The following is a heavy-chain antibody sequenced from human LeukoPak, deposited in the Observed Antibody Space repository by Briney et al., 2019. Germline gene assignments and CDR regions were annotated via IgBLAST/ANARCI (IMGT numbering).Heavy chain of an antibody. CDR1: GGSISSSSYY. V-gene: IGHV4-61*01. J-gene: IGHJ3*02. D-gene: IGHD1-26*01. CDR3: ARDVGASPSGAFDI. Sequence: PSETLSLTCTVSGGSISSSSYYWSWIRQPPGKGLECIGYIYYSDSTNYNPSLKSRVTVSVDTSKNQFSLKLSSVTAADTAVYYCARDVGASPSGAFDIWGQGTMVTVSS. CDR2: IYYSDST.